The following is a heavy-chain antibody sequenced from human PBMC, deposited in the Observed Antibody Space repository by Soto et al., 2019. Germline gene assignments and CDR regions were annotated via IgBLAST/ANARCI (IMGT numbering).Heavy chain of an antibody. J-gene: IGHJ4*02. CDR2: ITPFSDV. Sequence: QMQLVQSGAEVKKPGSSVTVSCKALGNTFTYRYLHWVRQAPGQALEWMGWITPFSDVHYAKKFQERVTITRDRSINTAYMRMSSLRSEDTAMYYCASGGAGSGPFTWELPDHWGQGTLVTVSS. CDR1: GNTFTYRY. D-gene: IGHD1-26*01. CDR3: ASGGAGSGPFTWELPDH. V-gene: IGHV1-45*02.